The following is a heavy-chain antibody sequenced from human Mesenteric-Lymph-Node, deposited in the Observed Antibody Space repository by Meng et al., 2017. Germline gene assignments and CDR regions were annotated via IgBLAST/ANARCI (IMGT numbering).Heavy chain of an antibody. D-gene: IGHD6-19*01. V-gene: IGHV4-61*01. J-gene: IGHJ4*02. CDR1: GGSVSSGSYY. Sequence: SETLSLTCTVSGGSVSSGSYYWSWIRQPPGKGLEWIGYIYYSGSTNYNPSLKSRVTISVDTSKNQFSLKLSSVTAADTAVYYCARNIAVAGTVVWGQGTLVTVSS. CDR3: ARNIAVAGTVV. CDR2: IYYSGST.